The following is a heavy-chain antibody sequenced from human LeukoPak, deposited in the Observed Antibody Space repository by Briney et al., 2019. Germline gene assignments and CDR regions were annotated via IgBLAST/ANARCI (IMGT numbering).Heavy chain of an antibody. Sequence: PGGSLRLSCTASGFTFSNYGVNWVRQAPGKGLEWVSFTDTSGNYIYYGDSVKGRFTISRDNAKNLVFLQMNGLRAEDTAVYYCVRGRSITLLRGVAMSDGFDIWGQGAMVAVSS. CDR2: TDTSGNYI. J-gene: IGHJ3*02. V-gene: IGHV3-21*01. CDR1: GFTFSNYG. D-gene: IGHD3-10*01. CDR3: VRGRSITLLRGVAMSDGFDI.